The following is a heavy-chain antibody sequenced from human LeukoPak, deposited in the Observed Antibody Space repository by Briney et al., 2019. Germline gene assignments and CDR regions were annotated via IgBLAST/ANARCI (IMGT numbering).Heavy chain of an antibody. CDR1: GGSISSYY. CDR3: ARTYGGGWFDP. D-gene: IGHD3-10*01. J-gene: IGHJ5*02. Sequence: SETLSLTCTVSGGSISSYYWSWIRQPPGKGLEWMWYIYYSGSTNYNPSLKSRVTISVDTSKNQFSLKLSSVTAADTAVYYCARTYGGGWFDPWGQGTLVTVSS. CDR2: IYYSGST. V-gene: IGHV4-59*01.